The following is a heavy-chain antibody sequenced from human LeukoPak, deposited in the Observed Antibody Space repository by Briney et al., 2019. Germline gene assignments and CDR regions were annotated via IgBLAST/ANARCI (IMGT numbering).Heavy chain of an antibody. CDR2: IYYSGSA. D-gene: IGHD3-16*01. Sequence: SETLSLTCTVSGGSISSYYWSWIRQPPGKGLEWIGYIYYSGSANYNPSLKSRVTISKDMSKNQFSLRLTSVTAADTAVYYCARVGGAPLGAFDIWGQGTMVTVSS. CDR3: ARVGGAPLGAFDI. CDR1: GGSISSYY. V-gene: IGHV4-59*01. J-gene: IGHJ3*02.